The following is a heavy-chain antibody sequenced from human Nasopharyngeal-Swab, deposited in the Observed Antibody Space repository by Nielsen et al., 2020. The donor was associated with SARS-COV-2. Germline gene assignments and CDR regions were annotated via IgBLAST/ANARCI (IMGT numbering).Heavy chain of an antibody. CDR1: GFPFSSYA. CDR3: AKDPSVAGQYYFDY. Sequence: LKISCAASGFPFSSYAMSWVRQAPGKGLEWVSAISGSGGSTYYADSVKGRFTISRDNSKNTLYLQMNSLRAEDTAVYYCAKDPSVAGQYYFDYWGQGTLVTVSS. J-gene: IGHJ4*02. D-gene: IGHD6-19*01. V-gene: IGHV3-23*01. CDR2: ISGSGGST.